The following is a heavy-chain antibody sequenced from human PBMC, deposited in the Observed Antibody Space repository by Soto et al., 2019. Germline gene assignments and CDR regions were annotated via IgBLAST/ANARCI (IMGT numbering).Heavy chain of an antibody. CDR1: GGSISSYY. D-gene: IGHD6-13*01. CDR2: IYYSGST. Sequence: PSETLSLTCTVSGGSISSYYWSWIRQPPGKGLEWIGYIYYSGSTNYNPSLKSRVTISVDTSKNQFSLKLSSVTAADTAVYYCARGVRAAAGVFDYWGQGTLVTV. J-gene: IGHJ4*02. CDR3: ARGVRAAAGVFDY. V-gene: IGHV4-59*01.